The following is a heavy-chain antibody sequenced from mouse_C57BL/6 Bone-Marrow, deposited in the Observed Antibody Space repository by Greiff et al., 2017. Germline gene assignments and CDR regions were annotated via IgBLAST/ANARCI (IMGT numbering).Heavy chain of an antibody. CDR2: IDPSDSYT. Sequence: VQLQQPGAELVKPGASVKLSCKASGYTFTSYWMQWVKQRPGQGLEWIGEIDPSDSYTKSNQNFTGKATLTVDTSSGTAYMQLSSLTSADSAVYYCARDYDYTWFAYWGQGTLVTVSA. J-gene: IGHJ3*01. V-gene: IGHV1-50*01. D-gene: IGHD2-4*01. CDR3: ARDYDYTWFAY. CDR1: GYTFTSYW.